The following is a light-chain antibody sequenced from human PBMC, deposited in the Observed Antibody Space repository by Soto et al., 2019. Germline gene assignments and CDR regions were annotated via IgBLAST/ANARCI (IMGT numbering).Light chain of an antibody. Sequence: QSALTQPASVSGSPGQSITISCTGTSSDVGSYNLVSWYQQHPGKAPKLMIYEVSKRPSGVSNRFSGSKSGNTASLTISGLQAEVEADYYCFSYAGSSTYYVFGTGTKLTVL. CDR2: EVS. CDR3: FSYAGSSTYYV. V-gene: IGLV2-23*02. J-gene: IGLJ1*01. CDR1: SSDVGSYNL.